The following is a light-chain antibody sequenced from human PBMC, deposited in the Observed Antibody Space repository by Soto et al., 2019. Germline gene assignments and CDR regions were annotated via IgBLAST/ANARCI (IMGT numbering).Light chain of an antibody. Sequence: QSVLTQPASVSASPGQSITISCTGTSSDVGGYNYVSWYQHHPGKAPKLMIFDVSYRPSGVSDRFSGSKSGNTASLTISGLQAEDEADYYCTSYTVSSTLVSGTGTKVTVL. J-gene: IGLJ1*01. CDR3: TSYTVSSTLV. V-gene: IGLV2-14*03. CDR1: SSDVGGYNY. CDR2: DVS.